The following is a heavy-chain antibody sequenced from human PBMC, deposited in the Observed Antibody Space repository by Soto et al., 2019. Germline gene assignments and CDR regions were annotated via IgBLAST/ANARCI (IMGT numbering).Heavy chain of an antibody. CDR3: AREPNYFDY. V-gene: IGHV1-18*04. J-gene: IGHJ4*02. CDR2: ISAYNGNK. Sequence: QVQLVQSGAEVKKPGASVKVSCKAYGYTFTSCGISWVRRARGQGLEWMGWISAYNGNKKYAQKVQGRVTMTTDTSSSTAYMELRSLRSDDTAVYYCAREPNYFDYWGQGTLVTVSS. CDR1: GYTFTSCG.